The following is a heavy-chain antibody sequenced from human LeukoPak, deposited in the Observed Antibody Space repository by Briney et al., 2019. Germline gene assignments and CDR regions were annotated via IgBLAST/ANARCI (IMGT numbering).Heavy chain of an antibody. Sequence: SETLSLTCTVSGGSISSTSYYWGWIRQPPGKGLEWIGTIYYSGSTYYNPSLRSRVTISVDTSKNQLSLKLSSVTAADTAVYYCARGVAAAGQYYFDYWGQGTLVTVSS. D-gene: IGHD6-13*01. CDR3: ARGVAAAGQYYFDY. CDR1: GGSISSTSYY. CDR2: IYYSGST. J-gene: IGHJ4*02. V-gene: IGHV4-39*01.